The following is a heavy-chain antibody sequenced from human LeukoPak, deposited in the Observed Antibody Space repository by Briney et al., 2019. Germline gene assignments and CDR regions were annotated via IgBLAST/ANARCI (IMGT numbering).Heavy chain of an antibody. CDR3: ASGSETWEIHLDY. CDR1: GYTFTNYW. D-gene: IGHD1-26*01. J-gene: IGHJ4*02. V-gene: IGHV5-51*01. Sequence: GESLKISCTGSGYTFTNYWIGWVRQMPGKGLEWMGIIYPGDSDTRYSPSFKGQVTISADKSISTAYLQWSSLKASDTAIYYCASGSETWEIHLDYWGQGTLLTVSS. CDR2: IYPGDSDT.